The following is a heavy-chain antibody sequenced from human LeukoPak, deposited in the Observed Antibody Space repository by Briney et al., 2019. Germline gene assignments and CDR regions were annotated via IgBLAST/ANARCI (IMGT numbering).Heavy chain of an antibody. CDR3: ARDGPYYDFWSGYYRRAFDI. V-gene: IGHV4-39*02. J-gene: IGHJ3*02. D-gene: IGHD3-3*01. CDR2: IYYSGST. Sequence: PSETLSLTCTVSGGSISSSSYYWGWIRQPPGKGLEWIGSIYYSGSTYYNPSLKSRVTISVDTSKNQFSLKLSSVTAADTAVYYCARDGPYYDFWSGYYRRAFDIWGQGTMVTVSS. CDR1: GGSISSSSYY.